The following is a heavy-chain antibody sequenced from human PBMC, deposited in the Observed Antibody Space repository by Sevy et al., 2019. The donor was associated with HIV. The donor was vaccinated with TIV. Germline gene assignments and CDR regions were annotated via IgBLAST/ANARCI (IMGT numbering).Heavy chain of an antibody. Sequence: SKTLSLTCAVHGGSFSGYYWNWIRQPPGKGLEWIGEINHSGSTNYNPSLKSRVTISVDTSKNQFSLKLSSVTAADTAVYYCARSPPIVVVPGAPRWFDPWGQGTLVTVSS. J-gene: IGHJ5*02. CDR1: GGSFSGYY. CDR2: INHSGST. CDR3: ARSPPIVVVPGAPRWFDP. V-gene: IGHV4-34*01. D-gene: IGHD2-2*01.